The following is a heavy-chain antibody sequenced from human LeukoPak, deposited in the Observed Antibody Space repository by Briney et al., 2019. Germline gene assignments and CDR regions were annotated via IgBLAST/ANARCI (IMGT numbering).Heavy chain of an antibody. V-gene: IGHV5-10-1*01. CDR3: AFGYYYDSSGYYRPFDY. CDR2: IDPSDSYT. Sequence: PVESLRIACKGSGYSFTSYWISWVRQMPGKGLEWMGRIDPSDSYTNYSPSFQGHVTISADKSISTAYLQWSSLKASDTAMYYCAFGYYYDSSGYYRPFDYWGQGTLVTVSS. J-gene: IGHJ4*02. CDR1: GYSFTSYW. D-gene: IGHD3-22*01.